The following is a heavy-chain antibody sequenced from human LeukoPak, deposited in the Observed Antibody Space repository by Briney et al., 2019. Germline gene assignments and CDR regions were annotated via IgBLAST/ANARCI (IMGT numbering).Heavy chain of an antibody. CDR3: ARSPYCSGGSCYGWGAFDI. CDR2: IIPIFGTA. J-gene: IGHJ3*02. D-gene: IGHD2-15*01. Sequence: SVKVSCKASGGTFSSYAISWVRQAPGQGLEWMGGIIPIFGTANYAQKFQGRVTITADESTSTAYMELSSLRSEDTAVYYCARSPYCSGGSCYGWGAFDIWGQGTMVTVSS. CDR1: GGTFSSYA. V-gene: IGHV1-69*13.